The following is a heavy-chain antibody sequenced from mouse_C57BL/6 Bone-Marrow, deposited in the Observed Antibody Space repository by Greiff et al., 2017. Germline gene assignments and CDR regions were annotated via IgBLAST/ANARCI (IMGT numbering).Heavy chain of an antibody. CDR2: IDPSDSYT. CDR3: ARGIVYYGSGYDWFAY. Sequence: QVQLQQPGAELVMPGASVKLSCKASGYTFTSYWMHWVKQRPGQGLEWIGEIDPSDSYTNYNQKFKGKSTLTVDKSSSTAYMQLSSLTSEDSAVXYCARGIVYYGSGYDWFAYWGQGTLVTVSA. CDR1: GYTFTSYW. J-gene: IGHJ3*01. V-gene: IGHV1-69*01. D-gene: IGHD1-1*01.